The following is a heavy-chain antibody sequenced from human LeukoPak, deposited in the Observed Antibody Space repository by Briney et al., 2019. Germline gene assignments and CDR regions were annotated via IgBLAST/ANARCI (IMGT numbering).Heavy chain of an antibody. Sequence: GGSLRLSCAASEFTFSRHWMSWVRQAPGQGLEWVASINQGGSVIRYVDSVKGRFIISRDNTKNSLSLQMNSLRAEDTAKYYCARLLGEATIYDLWGQGTLVTVSS. CDR1: EFTFSRHW. CDR2: INQGGSVI. V-gene: IGHV3-7*01. J-gene: IGHJ5*02. CDR3: ARLLGEATIYDL. D-gene: IGHD3-16*01.